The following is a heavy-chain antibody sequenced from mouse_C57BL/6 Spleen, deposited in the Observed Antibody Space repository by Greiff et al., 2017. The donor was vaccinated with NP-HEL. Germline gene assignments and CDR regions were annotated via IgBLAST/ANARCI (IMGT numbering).Heavy chain of an antibody. Sequence: QVQLQQSGAELVRPGTSVKVSCKASGYAFTNYLIEWVKQRPGQGLEWIGVINPGSGGTNYNEKFKGKATLTADKSSSTAYMQLSSLTSEDSAVYFCARSGGLLWSVEWGQVTTLTVSS. CDR3: ARSGGLLWSVE. V-gene: IGHV1-54*01. CDR1: GYAFTNYL. CDR2: INPGSGGT. J-gene: IGHJ2*01. D-gene: IGHD2-10*01.